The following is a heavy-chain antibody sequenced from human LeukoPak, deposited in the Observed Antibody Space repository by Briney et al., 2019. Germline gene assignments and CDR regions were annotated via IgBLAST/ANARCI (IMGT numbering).Heavy chain of an antibody. CDR2: IYYSGST. V-gene: IGHV4-39*01. CDR1: GGSISSSSYY. J-gene: IGHJ5*02. CDR3: ARLTEPSLWFDP. D-gene: IGHD1-14*01. Sequence: SETLSLTCTVSGGSISSSSYYWGWIRQPPGKGLEWIGSIYYSGSTYYNPSLKSRVTISVDTSKNQFSLKLSSVTAADTAVYYCARLTEPSLWFDPWGQGTLVTVFS.